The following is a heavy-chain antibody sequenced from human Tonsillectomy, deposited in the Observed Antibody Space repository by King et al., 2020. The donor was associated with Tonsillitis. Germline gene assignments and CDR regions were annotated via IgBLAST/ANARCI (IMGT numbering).Heavy chain of an antibody. V-gene: IGHV3-30*18. J-gene: IGHJ4*02. Sequence: VQLVESGGGVVQPGRSLRLSCAASGFTFSSYGMHWVRQAPGKGLEWVADISYDGSNKYYADSVKGRFTISRDNSKNTLYLQMNSLRAEDTAVYYCSKDQRQWLVLGFFDYWGQGTLVTVSS. D-gene: IGHD6-19*01. CDR3: SKDQRQWLVLGFFDY. CDR1: GFTFSSYG. CDR2: ISYDGSNK.